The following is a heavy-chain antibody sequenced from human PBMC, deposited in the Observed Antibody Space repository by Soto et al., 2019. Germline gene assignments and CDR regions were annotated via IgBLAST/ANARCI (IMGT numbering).Heavy chain of an antibody. D-gene: IGHD6-13*01. V-gene: IGHV4-4*07. CDR2: IYTSGST. Sequence: SETLSLTCTVSGGSISSYYWSWIRQPAGKGLEWIGRIYTSGSTNYNPSLKSRVTMSVDTSKNQFSLKLSSVTPEDTAVYYCARDLIAAAVNWFDPWGQGTLVTVSS. CDR3: ARDLIAAAVNWFDP. J-gene: IGHJ5*02. CDR1: GGSISSYY.